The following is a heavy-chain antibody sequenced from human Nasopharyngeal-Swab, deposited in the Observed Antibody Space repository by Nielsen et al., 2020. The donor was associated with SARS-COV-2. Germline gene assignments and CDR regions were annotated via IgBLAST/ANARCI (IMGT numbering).Heavy chain of an antibody. CDR2: ISSSSSYI. CDR1: GFTFSSYR. CDR3: AKFTAAFWSGYPFDR. V-gene: IGHV3-21*04. Sequence: GESLKISCAASGFTFSSYRMNWVRQAPGKGLEWVSSISSSSSYIFYADSVKGRFTISRDNAKSSLYLQMNSLRAEDTALYFCAKFTAAFWSGYPFDRWGQGTLVTVSS. J-gene: IGHJ4*02. D-gene: IGHD3-3*01.